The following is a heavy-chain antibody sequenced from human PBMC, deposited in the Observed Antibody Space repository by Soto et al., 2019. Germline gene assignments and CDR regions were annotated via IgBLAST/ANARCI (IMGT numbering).Heavy chain of an antibody. CDR2: ISSSGSTI. CDR1: GFTFSDYY. V-gene: IGHV3-11*01. CDR3: ARARRGLEQSSGYYYYMDV. Sequence: GGSLRLSCAASGFTFSDYYMSWIRQAPGKGLEWVSYISSSGSTIYYADSVKGRFTISRDNAKNSLYLQMNSLRAEDTAVYYCARARRGLEQSSGYYYYMDVWGKGTTVTVSS. D-gene: IGHD1-1*01. J-gene: IGHJ6*03.